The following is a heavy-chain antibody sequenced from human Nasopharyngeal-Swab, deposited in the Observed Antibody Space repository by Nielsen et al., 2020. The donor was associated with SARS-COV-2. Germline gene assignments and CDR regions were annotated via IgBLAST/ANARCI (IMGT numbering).Heavy chain of an antibody. V-gene: IGHV5-51*01. CDR2: IYPDDSDT. Sequence: GESLKISCKGSGYSFTSYWIGWVRQMPGRDMEWMGIIYPDDSDTIYSPSFQGQVTISVDKSIATAYLQWNSLKASDSGIYYCALSSSSSGAYFAWGQGTLVTVSS. CDR3: ALSSSSSGAYFA. D-gene: IGHD2/OR15-2a*01. CDR1: GYSFTSYW. J-gene: IGHJ5*02.